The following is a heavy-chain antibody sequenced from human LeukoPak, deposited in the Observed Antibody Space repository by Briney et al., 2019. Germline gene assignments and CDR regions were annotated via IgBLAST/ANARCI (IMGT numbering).Heavy chain of an antibody. Sequence: SETLSLTCAVYGGSFSGYYWSWIRQPPGKGLEWIGEINHSGSTNYNPSLKSRVTISVDTSKNQFSLKLSSVTAADTAVYYCARLSSWLDYWGQGTLVTVS. J-gene: IGHJ4*02. D-gene: IGHD5-12*01. CDR2: INHSGST. CDR1: GGSFSGYY. V-gene: IGHV4-34*01. CDR3: ARLSSWLDY.